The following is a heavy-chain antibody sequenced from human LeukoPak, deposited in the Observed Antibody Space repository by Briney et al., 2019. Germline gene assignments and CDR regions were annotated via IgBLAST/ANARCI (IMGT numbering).Heavy chain of an antibody. CDR1: GGTFSSYA. J-gene: IGHJ6*02. V-gene: IGHV1-69*04. CDR3: ARDLSRHDILTGFGFEGYYYYGMDV. D-gene: IGHD3-9*01. Sequence: GSSVKVSCKASGGTFSSYAISWVRQAPGQGLEWMGRIIPILGIANYAQKFQGRVTITADKSTSTAYMELSSLRSEDTAVYYCARDLSRHDILTGFGFEGYYYYGMDVWGQGTTVTVSS. CDR2: IIPILGIA.